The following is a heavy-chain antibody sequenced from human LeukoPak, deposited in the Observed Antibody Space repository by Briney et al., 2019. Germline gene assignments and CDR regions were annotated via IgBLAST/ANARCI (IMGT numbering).Heavy chain of an antibody. CDR3: ARIGGGDNSPHRWIDP. Sequence: SETLSLTCSVSGGSISSTTYYWGWIRQPPGKGLEWIGSLYYSGSTYYNPSLKSRVTISVDTSKNQFSLKVYSVTAADTAVYYCARIGGGDNSPHRWIDPWGQGTPVTVSS. CDR2: LYYSGST. J-gene: IGHJ5*02. CDR1: GGSISSTTYY. V-gene: IGHV4-39*07. D-gene: IGHD2-21*02.